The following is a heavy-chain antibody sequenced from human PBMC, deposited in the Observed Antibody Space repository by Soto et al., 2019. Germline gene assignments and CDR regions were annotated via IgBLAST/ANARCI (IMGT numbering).Heavy chain of an antibody. CDR2: IYYSGST. CDR3: ATLRRIAVAGRVGMDV. D-gene: IGHD6-19*01. Sequence: QVQLQESGPGLVKPSQTLSLTCTVSGGSISSGGYYWSWIRQHPGKGLEWIGYIYYSGSTYYNPSLKSRVTISVDTSKNQFSLKLSSVTAADTAVYYCATLRRIAVAGRVGMDVWGQGTTVTVSS. V-gene: IGHV4-31*03. CDR1: GGSISSGGYY. J-gene: IGHJ6*02.